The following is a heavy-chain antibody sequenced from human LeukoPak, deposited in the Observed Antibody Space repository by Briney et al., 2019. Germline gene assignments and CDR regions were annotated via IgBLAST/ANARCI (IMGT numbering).Heavy chain of an antibody. V-gene: IGHV3-21*01. CDR3: ARDSGSYFGWFDP. J-gene: IGHJ5*02. D-gene: IGHD1-26*01. Sequence: PGGSLRLSCAASGFTFSSYSMNWVRQAPGKGLEWVSSISSSSYIYYADSVKGRFTISRDNAKNSLYLQMNSLRAEDTAVYYCARDSGSYFGWFDPWGQGTLVTVSS. CDR2: ISSSSYI. CDR1: GFTFSSYS.